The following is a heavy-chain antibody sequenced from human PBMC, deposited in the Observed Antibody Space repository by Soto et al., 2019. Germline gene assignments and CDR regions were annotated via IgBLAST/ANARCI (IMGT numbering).Heavy chain of an antibody. D-gene: IGHD5-18*01. CDR1: GGTFRSYA. CDR3: ARQQGNTAMVYYYFDY. V-gene: IGHV1-69*13. Sequence: SVKVSCKASGGTFRSYAISWVRQAPGQGLEWMGGIIPIFGTANYAQKFQGRVTITADESTSTAYMELSSLRSEDTAVYYCARQQGNTAMVYYYFDYWGQGTLVTVSS. J-gene: IGHJ4*02. CDR2: IIPIFGTA.